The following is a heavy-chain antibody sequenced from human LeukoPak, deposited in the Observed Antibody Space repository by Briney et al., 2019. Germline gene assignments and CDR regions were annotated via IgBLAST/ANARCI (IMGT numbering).Heavy chain of an antibody. D-gene: IGHD6-6*01. V-gene: IGHV4-39*01. CDR2: IYYSGST. Sequence: SETLSLTCTVSGGSISSSSYYWGWIRQPPGKGLEWIANIYYSGSTFYNPSLGSRVTISVDTSKNQFSLKLSSVTAADTAVYYCARRTGSSSSRWFDPWGQGTLVTVSS. CDR1: GGSISSSSYY. CDR3: ARRTGSSSSRWFDP. J-gene: IGHJ5*02.